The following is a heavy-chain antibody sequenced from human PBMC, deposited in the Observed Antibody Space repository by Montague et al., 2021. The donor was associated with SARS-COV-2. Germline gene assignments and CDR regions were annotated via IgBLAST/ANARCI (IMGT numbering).Heavy chain of an antibody. CDR2: INHSGST. CDR3: ARKTRGRLSRPPYEYYFDY. Sequence: SETLSLTCAVYGGSFSGYYWSWIRQPPEKGLEWIGEINHSGSTNYNPSLKSRVTISVDTSKNQFFLKLSSVTAADTAVYYCARKTRGRLSRPPYEYYFDYWGQGTLVTVSS. D-gene: IGHD3-16*02. J-gene: IGHJ4*02. CDR1: GGSFSGYY. V-gene: IGHV4-34*01.